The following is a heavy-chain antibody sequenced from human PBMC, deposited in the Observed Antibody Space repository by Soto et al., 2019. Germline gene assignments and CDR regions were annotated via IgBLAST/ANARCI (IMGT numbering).Heavy chain of an antibody. CDR1: GFSLSTSGVG. D-gene: IGHD3-22*01. Sequence: QITLKESGPTLVKPTQTLTLTCTFSGFSLSTSGVGVGWIRQPPGKALEWLALIYWDDDKRYSPSLKSRLTITKDTSKNQVVLTMTNMDPVDTATYYCAHSIYYYDSSGYWMPFDYWGQGTLVTVSS. J-gene: IGHJ4*02. CDR3: AHSIYYYDSSGYWMPFDY. V-gene: IGHV2-5*02. CDR2: IYWDDDK.